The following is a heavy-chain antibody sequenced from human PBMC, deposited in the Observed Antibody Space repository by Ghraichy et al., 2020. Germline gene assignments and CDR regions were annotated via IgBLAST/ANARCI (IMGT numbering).Heavy chain of an antibody. J-gene: IGHJ3*02. Sequence: GEFLNISCAASGFTFSSYAMSWVRQAPGKGLEWVSAISGSGGSTYYADSVKGRFTISRDNSKNTLYLQMNSLRAEDTAVYYCAKDRATVTPGRAFDIWGQGTMVTVSS. CDR2: ISGSGGST. CDR1: GFTFSSYA. D-gene: IGHD4-17*01. CDR3: AKDRATVTPGRAFDI. V-gene: IGHV3-23*01.